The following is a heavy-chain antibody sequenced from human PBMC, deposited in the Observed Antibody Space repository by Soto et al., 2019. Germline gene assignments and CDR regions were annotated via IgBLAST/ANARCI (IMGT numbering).Heavy chain of an antibody. J-gene: IGHJ5*02. V-gene: IGHV1-69*01. CDR2: IIPIFGTA. D-gene: IGHD3-10*01. Sequence: QVQLVQSGAEVKKPGSSVKVSCKASGGTFSSYAISWVRQAPGQGLELMGGIIPIFGTANYAQKFQGRVTSTADESTSTGYMELSSLISEYTAVYYCARYYYGSGSESPGDAGWFAPWGKGTLVTVSA. CDR1: GGTFSSYA. CDR3: ARYYYGSGSESPGDAGWFAP.